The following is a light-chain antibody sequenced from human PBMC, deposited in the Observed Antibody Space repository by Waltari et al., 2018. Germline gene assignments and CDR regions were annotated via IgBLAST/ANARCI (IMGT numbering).Light chain of an antibody. CDR1: KSVLYSSNNNNY. CDR2: WAS. CDR3: QQYYSTPYT. V-gene: IGKV4-1*01. Sequence: DIVMTQSPDSLAVSLGARATLTCKSSKSVLYSSNNNNYLAWYQQKPGQPPKLLIYWASTRESGVPDRFSGSGSGTDFTLTISSLQAEDVAVYYCQQYYSTPYTFGQGTKLEIK. J-gene: IGKJ2*01.